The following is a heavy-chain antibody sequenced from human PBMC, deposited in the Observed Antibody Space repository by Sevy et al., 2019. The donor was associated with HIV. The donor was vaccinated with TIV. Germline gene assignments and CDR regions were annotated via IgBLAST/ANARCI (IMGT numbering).Heavy chain of an antibody. V-gene: IGHV3-11*01. CDR3: ARDSGGYCSSTSCYYYYYYGMDV. J-gene: IGHJ6*02. CDR2: CSSSGSTI. CDR1: GFTFSDYY. Sequence: GGSLRLSCAASGFTFSDYYMSWIRQAPGKGLEWVSCCSSSGSTIYYADSVKGRFTISRDNAKNSLYLQMNSLRAEDTAVYYCARDSGGYCSSTSCYYYYYYGMDVWGQGTTVTVSS. D-gene: IGHD2-2*01.